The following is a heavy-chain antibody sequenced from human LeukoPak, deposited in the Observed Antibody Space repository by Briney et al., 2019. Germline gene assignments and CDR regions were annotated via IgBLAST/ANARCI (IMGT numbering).Heavy chain of an antibody. J-gene: IGHJ6*03. D-gene: IGHD3-10*01. CDR1: GYTFTGYY. V-gene: IGHV1-2*02. Sequence: GASVKVSCKASGYTFTGYYMHWVRQAPGQGLEWMGWINPNSGGTNYAQKFQGRVTMTRDTSISTAYMELSRLRSDDTAVYYCARDKLRYYYGSGSYYYYYMDVWGKGITVTISS. CDR2: INPNSGGT. CDR3: ARDKLRYYYGSGSYYYYYMDV.